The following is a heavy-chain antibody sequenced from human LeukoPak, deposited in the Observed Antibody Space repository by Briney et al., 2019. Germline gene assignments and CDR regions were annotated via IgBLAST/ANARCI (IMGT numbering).Heavy chain of an antibody. D-gene: IGHD3-10*01. CDR1: GFTFSSYA. V-gene: IGHV3-23*01. CDR3: AKALGKVPWFDY. Sequence: GGSLRLSCAASGFTFSSYAMSWVCQAPGKGLEWVSAISGSGGSTYYADSVKGRFTISRDNSKNTLYLQMNSLRAEDTAVYYCAKALGKVPWFDYWGQGTLVTVSS. CDR2: ISGSGGST. J-gene: IGHJ4*02.